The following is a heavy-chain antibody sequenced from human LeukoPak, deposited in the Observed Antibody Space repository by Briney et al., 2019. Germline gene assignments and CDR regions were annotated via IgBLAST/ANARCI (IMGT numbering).Heavy chain of an antibody. CDR3: GKDGGQYSSGPEFDP. CDR2: ISGGGERT. J-gene: IGHJ5*02. Sequence: GGSLRLSCAASGIVFSNTAMNWARQSPGRGLEWVSAISGGGERTFYADSVKGRFTISRDNSKNMVYLQMNSLRANDTAIYYCGKDGGQYSSGPEFDPRGQGALVTVSS. D-gene: IGHD6-19*01. CDR1: GIVFSNTA. V-gene: IGHV3-23*01.